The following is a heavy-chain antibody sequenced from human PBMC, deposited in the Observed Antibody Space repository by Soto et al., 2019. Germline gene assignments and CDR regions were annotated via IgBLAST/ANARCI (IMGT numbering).Heavy chain of an antibody. V-gene: IGHV3-23*01. Sequence: GGSLRLSCAASGFTFSSYAMSWVRQAPGKGLEWDSAISGSGGSTYYADSVKGRFTISRDNSKNTLYLQMNSLRAEDTAVYYCAKAPYYYDSSGYYYFDYWGQGTLVTVSS. J-gene: IGHJ4*02. CDR1: GFTFSSYA. CDR3: AKAPYYYDSSGYYYFDY. CDR2: ISGSGGST. D-gene: IGHD3-22*01.